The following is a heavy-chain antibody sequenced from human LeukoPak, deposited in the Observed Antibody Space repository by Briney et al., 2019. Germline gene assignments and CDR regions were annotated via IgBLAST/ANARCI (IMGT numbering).Heavy chain of an antibody. Sequence: GGSLRLSCTGFGFTFGASPMTWVRQAPGKGLEWVATIGGSGFTTYYADSVKGRFTISRDNSKNNLYLQISTLRVDDTAVYYCARRQLGHFDYWGQGTLVTVSS. D-gene: IGHD1-1*01. CDR1: GFTFGASP. CDR3: ARRQLGHFDY. J-gene: IGHJ4*02. V-gene: IGHV3-23*01. CDR2: IGGSGFTT.